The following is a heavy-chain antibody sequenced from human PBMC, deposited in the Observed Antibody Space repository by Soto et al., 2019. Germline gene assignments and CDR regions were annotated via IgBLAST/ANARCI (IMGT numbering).Heavy chain of an antibody. V-gene: IGHV3-30-3*01. CDR1: GFTFSSYA. D-gene: IGHD5-18*01. Sequence: GGSLRLSCEASGFTFSSYAMHWVRQAPGKGLEWVAVISYDGSNKYYADSVKGRFTISRDNSKNTLYLQMNSLRAEDTAVYYCARPSVDTAPFPLYWGQGTLVTVSS. J-gene: IGHJ4*02. CDR2: ISYDGSNK. CDR3: ARPSVDTAPFPLY.